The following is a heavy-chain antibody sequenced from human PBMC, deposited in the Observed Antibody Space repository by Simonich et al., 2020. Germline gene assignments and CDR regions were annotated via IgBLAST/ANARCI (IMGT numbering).Heavy chain of an antibody. CDR1: GYTFTSYG. J-gene: IGHJ4*02. CDR2: ISAHNGKT. CDR3: ARASRGTWWYYYFDY. V-gene: IGHV1-18*01. D-gene: IGHD2-15*01. Sequence: QVQLVQSGAEVKKPGASVKVSCKASGYTFTSYGISWVRQAPGQGLEWMGWISAHNGKTNFAQKLQGRVTMTTDTSTSTAYMERRSLRSDDTAVYYCARASRGTWWYYYFDYWGQGTLVTVSS.